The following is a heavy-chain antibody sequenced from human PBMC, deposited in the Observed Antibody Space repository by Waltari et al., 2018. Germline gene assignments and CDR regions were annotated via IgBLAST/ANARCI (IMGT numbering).Heavy chain of an antibody. D-gene: IGHD2-21*02. J-gene: IGHJ6*02. Sequence: QVQLVQSGAEVKKPGSSVKVSCKASGGTFSSYAISWVRQAPGQGLEWMGGNSPNFGTTNYAQRFQGRVTITTDKSRSTAYMELSSLRSEDTAVYYCARDGGYGGNSGYYYGMDVWGQGTTVTVSS. V-gene: IGHV1-69*05. CDR2: NSPNFGTT. CDR1: GGTFSSYA. CDR3: ARDGGYGGNSGYYYGMDV.